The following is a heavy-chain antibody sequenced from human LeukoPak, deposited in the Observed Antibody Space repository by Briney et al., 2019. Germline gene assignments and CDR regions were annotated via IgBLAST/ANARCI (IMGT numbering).Heavy chain of an antibody. D-gene: IGHD5-24*01. Sequence: PSETLSLTCTVSGGSISSYYWSWLRQPPGKGLEWIGYIYYSGSTNYNPSLKSRVTISVDTSKNQFSLKLSSVTAADTAVYYCARSVDGYNFGYWGQGTLVTVSS. J-gene: IGHJ4*02. CDR1: GGSISSYY. V-gene: IGHV4-59*08. CDR2: IYYSGST. CDR3: ARSVDGYNFGY.